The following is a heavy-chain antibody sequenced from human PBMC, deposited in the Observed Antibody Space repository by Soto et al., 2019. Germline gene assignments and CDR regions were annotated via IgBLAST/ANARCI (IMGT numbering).Heavy chain of an antibody. J-gene: IGHJ6*04. CDR3: SRDHRTLDV. Sequence: AGSLRLSCAVSGFSLRDYYMTWIRQAPGEGPGWVSYISGGGGDIKYADSVKGRFTISRDYAKNSLFLQMNTLRADDTAVDYCSRDHRTLDVWGKGTTVTGSS. CDR2: ISGGGGDI. V-gene: IGHV3-11*01. CDR1: GFSLRDYY.